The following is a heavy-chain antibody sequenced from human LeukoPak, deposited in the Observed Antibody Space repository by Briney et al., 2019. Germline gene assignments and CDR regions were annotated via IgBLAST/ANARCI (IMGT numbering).Heavy chain of an antibody. J-gene: IGHJ4*02. D-gene: IGHD1-26*01. Sequence: GYIYYSGSTYYNPSLKSRVTISVDTSKNQFSLRLSSVTAADTAVYYCAREVGSYYQYYFDYWGQGTLVTVSS. CDR3: AREVGSYYQYYFDY. V-gene: IGHV4-31*02. CDR2: IYYSGST.